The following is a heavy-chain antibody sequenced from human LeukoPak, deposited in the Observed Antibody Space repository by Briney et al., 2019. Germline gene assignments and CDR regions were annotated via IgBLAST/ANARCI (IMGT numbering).Heavy chain of an antibody. Sequence: KPSETLSLTCTVSGGPISSSSYYWGWIRQPPGKGLEWIGSIYYSGSTYYNPSLKSRVTISVDTSKNQFSLKLSSVTAADTAVYYCAIFSRITIFGVVTPDNDYWGQGTLVTVSS. CDR3: AIFSRITIFGVVTPDNDY. J-gene: IGHJ4*02. V-gene: IGHV4-39*01. CDR2: IYYSGST. D-gene: IGHD3-3*01. CDR1: GGPISSSSYY.